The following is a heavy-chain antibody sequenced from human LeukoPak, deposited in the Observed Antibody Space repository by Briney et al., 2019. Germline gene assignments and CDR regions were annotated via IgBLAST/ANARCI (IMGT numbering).Heavy chain of an antibody. D-gene: IGHD1-1*01. Sequence: GASVKVSCKASGYTFTSYGISWVRQAPVHGLEWMGIINPSGSGRTYAQKFQGRVTMTRDTSTSTAYTELSSLTSEDTAVYYCGRVEVGLGPDYWGQGTLVTVSS. J-gene: IGHJ4*02. V-gene: IGHV1-46*01. CDR3: GRVEVGLGPDY. CDR2: INPSGSGR. CDR1: GYTFTSYG.